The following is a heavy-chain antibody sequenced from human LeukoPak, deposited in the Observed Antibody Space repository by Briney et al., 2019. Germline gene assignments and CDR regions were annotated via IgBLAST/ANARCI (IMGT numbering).Heavy chain of an antibody. V-gene: IGHV3-30-3*01. CDR3: ARDPGNYYDSSGYYWGADY. CDR2: ISYDGSNK. D-gene: IGHD3-22*01. Sequence: PGGSLRLSCAASGFTFSSYAMHWVRQAPGKGLEWVAVISYDGSNKYYADSVKGRFTISRDNSKNTLYLQMNSLRAEDTAVYYCARDPGNYYDSSGYYWGADYWGQGTLVTVSS. J-gene: IGHJ4*02. CDR1: GFTFSSYA.